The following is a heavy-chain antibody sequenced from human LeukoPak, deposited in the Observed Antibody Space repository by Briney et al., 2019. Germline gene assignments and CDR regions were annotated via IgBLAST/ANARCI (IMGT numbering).Heavy chain of an antibody. CDR2: FDPEDGET. D-gene: IGHD3-10*01. CDR3: ATEQSLVRGAIEIY. V-gene: IGHV1-24*01. J-gene: IGHJ4*02. CDR1: GYTLTELS. Sequence: ASVKVSCKVSGYTLTELSMHWVRQAPGKGLEWMGGFDPEDGETIYAQKFQGRVTMTEDTSTDTAYMGLSSLRSEDTAVYYCATEQSLVRGAIEIYWGQGTLVTVSS.